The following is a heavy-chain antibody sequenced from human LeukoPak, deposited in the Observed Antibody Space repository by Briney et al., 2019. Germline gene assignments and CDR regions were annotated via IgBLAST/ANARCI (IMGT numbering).Heavy chain of an antibody. V-gene: IGHV4-39*07. D-gene: IGHD1-26*01. CDR2: VFYSGST. Sequence: SEPLSLTCTVSGGSVSRSSYHWGWIRQPPGKGLEWIGSVFYSGSTYYNPSLKSRVTMSVDTSKNQFSLKLSSVTAADTAVYYCSGSYLYSYYYYMDVWGKGTTVTISS. J-gene: IGHJ6*03. CDR1: GGSVSRSSYH. CDR3: SGSYLYSYYYYMDV.